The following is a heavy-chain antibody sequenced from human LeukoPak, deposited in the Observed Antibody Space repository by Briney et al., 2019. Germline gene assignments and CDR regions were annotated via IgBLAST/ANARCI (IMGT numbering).Heavy chain of an antibody. Sequence: ASVKVSCKASGGTFSSYAISRVRQAPGQGLEWMGGIIPIFGTANYAQKFQGRVTITADESTSTAYMELSSLRSEDTAVYYCARVWLQLEPRAFDIWGQGTMVTVSS. D-gene: IGHD5-24*01. CDR3: ARVWLQLEPRAFDI. CDR1: GGTFSSYA. J-gene: IGHJ3*02. CDR2: IIPIFGTA. V-gene: IGHV1-69*13.